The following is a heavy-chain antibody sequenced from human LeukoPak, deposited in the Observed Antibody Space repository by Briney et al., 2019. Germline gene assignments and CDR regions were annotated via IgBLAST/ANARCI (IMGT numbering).Heavy chain of an antibody. V-gene: IGHV3-9*01. CDR3: ARGEDGYQAPFDY. J-gene: IGHJ4*02. Sequence: PGRSLRLSCAASGFTFDDYAMHWVRQAPGKGLEWVSGISRNSGSIGYADSVKGRFTISRDNAKNSLYLQMNSLRAEDTALYYCARGEDGYQAPFDYWGQGTLVTVSS. D-gene: IGHD5-24*01. CDR1: GFTFDDYA. CDR2: ISRNSGSI.